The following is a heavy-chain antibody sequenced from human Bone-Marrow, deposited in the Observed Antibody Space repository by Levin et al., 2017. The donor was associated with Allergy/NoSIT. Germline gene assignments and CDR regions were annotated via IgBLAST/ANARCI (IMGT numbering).Heavy chain of an antibody. CDR3: ARELRYNWDSAHNWFDP. D-gene: IGHD1-7*01. CDR2: IIPFFGTA. V-gene: IGHV1-69*13. Sequence: ASVKVSCKASGGTFNSYAFTWVRQAPGQGLEWVGGIIPFFGTANYAQKFQGWVTITADESTSTVYMDLISLRSEDTGVYYCARELRYNWDSAHNWFDPWGQGTLVTVSS. CDR1: GGTFNSYA. J-gene: IGHJ5*02.